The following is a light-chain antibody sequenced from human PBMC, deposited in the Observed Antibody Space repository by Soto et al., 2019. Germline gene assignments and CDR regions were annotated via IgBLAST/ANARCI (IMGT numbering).Light chain of an antibody. CDR2: AYI. CDR3: QSYDKSLRGVV. V-gene: IGLV1-40*01. Sequence: QSVLTQPPSVSGSPGQRVTISCTGNSSNIGAGFEVHWYQQYPGTAPKLLIKAYIHRPSGVSDRISASKTVTSASLAMIGLQPEDEADYYCQSYDKSLRGVVFGGGTKLTVL. CDR1: SSNIGAGFE. J-gene: IGLJ2*01.